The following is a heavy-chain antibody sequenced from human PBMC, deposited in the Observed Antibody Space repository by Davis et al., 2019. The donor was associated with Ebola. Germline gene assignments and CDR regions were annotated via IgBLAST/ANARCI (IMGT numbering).Heavy chain of an antibody. CDR2: IIPIFGTA. V-gene: IGHV1-69*05. CDR1: GGTFSSYA. Sequence: SVKVSCKASGGTFSSYAISWVRQAPGQGLEWMGGIIPIFGTANYAQKFQGRVTMTRDTSTSTVYMELSSLRSEDTAVYYCARENLGEQLVGGSWFDPWGQGTLVTVSS. D-gene: IGHD6-6*01. J-gene: IGHJ5*02. CDR3: ARENLGEQLVGGSWFDP.